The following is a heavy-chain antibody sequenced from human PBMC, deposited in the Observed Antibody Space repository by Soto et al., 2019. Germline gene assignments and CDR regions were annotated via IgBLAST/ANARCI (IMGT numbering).Heavy chain of an antibody. D-gene: IGHD3-10*01. V-gene: IGHV4-30-4*01. CDR3: AGTITMVRGGQARYYYYGMDV. Sequence: QVQLQESGPGLVKPSQTLSLTCTVSGGSISSGDYYWSWIRQPPGKGRGWIGYIYYSASTYYNPSLKSRVTLSVDTSTNQFSLELGSVTAADPAVYYCAGTITMVRGGQARYYYYGMDVWGQGTTVTVSS. CDR2: IYYSAST. J-gene: IGHJ6*02. CDR1: GGSISSGDYY.